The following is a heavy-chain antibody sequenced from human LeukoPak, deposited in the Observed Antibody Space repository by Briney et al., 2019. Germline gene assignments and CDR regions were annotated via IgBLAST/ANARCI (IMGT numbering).Heavy chain of an antibody. CDR1: GGSISSGGYY. CDR2: IYYSGST. J-gene: IGHJ4*02. V-gene: IGHV4-31*03. Sequence: SQTLSLTCTVSGGSISSGGYYWSWIRQHPGKGLEWIGYIYYSGSTYYNPSLKSRVTISVDTSKNQFSLKLSSVTAADTAVYYCARHKIPTYYYDSSGYYPAGYWGQGTLVTVSS. CDR3: ARHKIPTYYYDSSGYYPAGY. D-gene: IGHD3-22*01.